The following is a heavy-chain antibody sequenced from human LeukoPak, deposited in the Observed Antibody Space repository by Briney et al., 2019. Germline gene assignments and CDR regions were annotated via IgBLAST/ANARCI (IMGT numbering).Heavy chain of an antibody. J-gene: IGHJ4*02. CDR2: ISSSGSTI. Sequence: GGSLRLSCAASGFTFSDYYMSWIRQAPGKGLEWVSYISSSGSTIYYADSVKGRFTISRDYAKTSLYLQMNSLRAEDTAVYYCARSRRYYYGSGSTYYFDYWGQGTLVTVSS. D-gene: IGHD3-10*01. V-gene: IGHV3-11*01. CDR1: GFTFSDYY. CDR3: ARSRRYYYGSGSTYYFDY.